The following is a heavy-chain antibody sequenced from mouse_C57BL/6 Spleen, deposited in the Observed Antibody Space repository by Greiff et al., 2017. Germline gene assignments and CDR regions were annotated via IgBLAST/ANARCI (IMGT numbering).Heavy chain of an antibody. CDR1: GYAFSSSW. Sequence: QVQLQQSGPELVKPGASVKISCKASGYAFSSSWMNWVKQRPGKGLEWIGRIYPGDGDTNYNGKFKGKATLTADKSSSTAYMQLSSLTSEDSAVYFCANYYGSSYEGFAYWGQGTLVTVSA. J-gene: IGHJ3*01. CDR2: IYPGDGDT. CDR3: ANYYGSSYEGFAY. V-gene: IGHV1-82*01. D-gene: IGHD1-1*01.